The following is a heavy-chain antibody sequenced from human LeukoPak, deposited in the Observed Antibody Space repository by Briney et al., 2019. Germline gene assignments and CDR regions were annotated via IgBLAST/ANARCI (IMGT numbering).Heavy chain of an antibody. D-gene: IGHD7-27*01. V-gene: IGHV3-23*01. J-gene: IGHJ4*02. CDR2: VSGSGGNT. CDR3: AIDPNWGTHS. Sequence: GGSLRLSCAASGFAFSGYAMNWVRQAPGKGLEWVSAVSGSGGNTYYADSVKGRFTISRDNSKNALYLQMNSLRVEDTAVYYCAIDPNWGTHSWGQGVLVTVSS. CDR1: GFAFSGYA.